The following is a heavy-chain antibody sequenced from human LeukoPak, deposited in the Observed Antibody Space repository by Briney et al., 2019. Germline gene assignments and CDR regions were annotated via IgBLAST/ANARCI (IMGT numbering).Heavy chain of an antibody. J-gene: IGHJ6*03. CDR3: ARNLRGYCSSTSCPLYYYYFMDV. D-gene: IGHD2-2*01. V-gene: IGHV1-2*02. Sequence: ASVKVSCKASGYTFTGYYMRWVRQAPGQGLEWMGWINPNSGGTNYAQKFQGRVTMTRDTSISTAYMELSRLRSDDTAVYYCARNLRGYCSSTSCPLYYYYFMDVWGKGTTVTVSS. CDR2: INPNSGGT. CDR1: GYTFTGYY.